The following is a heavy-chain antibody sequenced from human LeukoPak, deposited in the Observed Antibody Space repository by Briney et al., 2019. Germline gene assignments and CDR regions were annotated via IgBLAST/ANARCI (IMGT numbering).Heavy chain of an antibody. Sequence: SETLSLTCAVYGGSFSGYYWSWIRQPPGKGLEWIGEINHSGSTNYNPSLKSRVTISVDTSKNQFSLKLSSVTAADTAVYYCARHHYYYYYMDVWGKGTTVTVSS. V-gene: IGHV4-34*01. J-gene: IGHJ6*03. CDR1: GGSFSGYY. CDR3: ARHHYYYYYMDV. CDR2: INHSGST.